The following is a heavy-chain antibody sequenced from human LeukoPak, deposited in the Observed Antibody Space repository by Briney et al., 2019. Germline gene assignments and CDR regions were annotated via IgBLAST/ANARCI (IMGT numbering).Heavy chain of an antibody. Sequence: PGRSLRLSCAASGFTFDDYAMHWVRQAPGKGLEWVSGISWNSGSIGYADSVKGRFTISRDNAKNSLYLQMNSLRAEDTAVYYCARDGIAVAGWFDPWGQGTLVTVSS. J-gene: IGHJ5*02. V-gene: IGHV3-9*01. D-gene: IGHD6-19*01. CDR3: ARDGIAVAGWFDP. CDR2: ISWNSGSI. CDR1: GFTFDDYA.